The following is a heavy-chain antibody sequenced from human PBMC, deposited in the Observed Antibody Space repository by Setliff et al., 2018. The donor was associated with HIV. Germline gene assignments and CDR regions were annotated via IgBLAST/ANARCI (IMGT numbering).Heavy chain of an antibody. D-gene: IGHD3-10*01. J-gene: IGHJ5*02. CDR1: GGSIISSSYY. Sequence: PSETLSLTCTVSGGSIISSSYYWAWIRQPPGKGLEWIGTMYYRGTTYNNPSLKSRVTFSADTSKNQFSLTLNSVTATDTAVYYCARVITMVWTTFDPWGQGTLVTVSS. V-gene: IGHV4-39*01. CDR2: MYYRGTT. CDR3: ARVITMVWTTFDP.